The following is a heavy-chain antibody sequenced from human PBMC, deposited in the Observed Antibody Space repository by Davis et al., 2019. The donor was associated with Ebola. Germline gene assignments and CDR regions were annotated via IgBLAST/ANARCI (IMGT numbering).Heavy chain of an antibody. D-gene: IGHD3-10*01. CDR3: ARGRKNYGSGSYYRFDY. J-gene: IGHJ4*02. CDR1: GFTFSSYW. Sequence: GESLKISCAASGFTFSSYWMSWVRQAPGKGLEYVSAISSNGGSTYYANSVKGRFTISRDNSKNTLYLQMGSLRAEDMAVYYCARGRKNYGSGSYYRFDYWGQGTLVTVSS. CDR2: ISSNGGST. V-gene: IGHV3-64*01.